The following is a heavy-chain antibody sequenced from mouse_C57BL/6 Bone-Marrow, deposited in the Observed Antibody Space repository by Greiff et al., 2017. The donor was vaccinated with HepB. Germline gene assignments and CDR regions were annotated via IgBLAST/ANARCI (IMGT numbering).Heavy chain of an antibody. CDR1: GFTFSDYY. J-gene: IGHJ3*01. CDR3: ARDDYPWFAY. D-gene: IGHD2-4*01. CDR2: ISNGGGST. V-gene: IGHV5-12*01. Sequence: EVMLVESGGGLVQPGGSLKLSCAASGFTFSDYYMYWVRQTPEKRLEWVAYISNGGGSTYYPDTVKGRFTISRDNAKNTLYLQMSRLKSEDTAMYYCARDDYPWFAYWGQGTLVTVSA.